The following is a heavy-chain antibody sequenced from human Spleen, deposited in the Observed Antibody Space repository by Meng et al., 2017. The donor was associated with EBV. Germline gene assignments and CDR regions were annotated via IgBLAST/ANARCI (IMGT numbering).Heavy chain of an antibody. J-gene: IGHJ4*02. D-gene: IGHD3-10*01. CDR1: GFTFSNYA. Sequence: EVQLLESGGGLVQPGGSLRLSCTASGFTFSNYAMNWVRQAPGKGLECVSIISGSGGTTYYADSVKGRFTFSRDNSKNTLYLQMNSLSPEDTAIYYCAKGMRYASGTPLDYWGQGTLVTVSS. V-gene: IGHV3-23*01. CDR2: ISGSGGTT. CDR3: AKGMRYASGTPLDY.